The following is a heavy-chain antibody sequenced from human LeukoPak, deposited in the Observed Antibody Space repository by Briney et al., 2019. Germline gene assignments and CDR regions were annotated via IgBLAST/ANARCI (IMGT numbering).Heavy chain of an antibody. Sequence: SSQTLSLTCAVSGGSISSGGYSWSWIRQPPGKGLEWIGYIYHSGRTYYNPSLKSRVTISVDRSKNQFSLKLSSVTAADTAVYYCARAGLYMTTVTRIFDYWGQGTLVTVSS. CDR1: GGSISSGGYS. CDR2: IYHSGRT. V-gene: IGHV4-30-2*01. CDR3: ARAGLYMTTVTRIFDY. D-gene: IGHD4-17*01. J-gene: IGHJ4*02.